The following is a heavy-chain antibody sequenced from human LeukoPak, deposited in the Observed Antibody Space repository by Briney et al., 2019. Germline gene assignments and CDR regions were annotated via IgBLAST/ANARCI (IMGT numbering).Heavy chain of an antibody. Sequence: SETLSLTCNVSGGSISSHYWSWIRQPPGKGLEWIAYMYYSGNTNYNPSLKSRVTISVDTSKTQFSLKLSSVTAADTAVYYCGGYGSGVDYWGQGTLVTVSS. D-gene: IGHD3-10*01. V-gene: IGHV4-59*08. J-gene: IGHJ4*02. CDR3: GGYGSGVDY. CDR1: GGSISSHY. CDR2: MYYSGNT.